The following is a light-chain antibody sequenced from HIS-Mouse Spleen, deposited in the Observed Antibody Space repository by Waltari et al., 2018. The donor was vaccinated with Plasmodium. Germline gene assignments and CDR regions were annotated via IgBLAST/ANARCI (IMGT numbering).Light chain of an antibody. J-gene: IGLJ1*01. Sequence: SYELTQPPSVSVSPGQTARITCSGDALPKQYAYWYQQKPGQAPVLVIYKDSERPSGIPERFSCSSSGTTVTLTISGVQAEDEADYYWQSADSSGTYVFGTGTKVTVL. CDR3: QSADSSGTYV. CDR1: ALPKQY. CDR2: KDS. V-gene: IGLV3-25*03.